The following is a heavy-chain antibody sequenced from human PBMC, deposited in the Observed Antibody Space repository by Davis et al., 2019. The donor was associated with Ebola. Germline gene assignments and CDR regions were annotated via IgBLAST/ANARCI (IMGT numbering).Heavy chain of an antibody. CDR1: GFTFSNYW. D-gene: IGHD1-14*01. J-gene: IGHJ6*02. CDR3: ARLIRFPGIGTDV. CDR2: IKQDGSEK. Sequence: GESLKISCAASGFTFSNYWMSWVRQAPGKGLEWVANIKQDGSEKYYMDSVKGRFPVSRDNAKNPLFLQMNSLRAEDTAVYYFARLIRFPGIGTDVWGQGTTVIVSS. V-gene: IGHV3-7*01.